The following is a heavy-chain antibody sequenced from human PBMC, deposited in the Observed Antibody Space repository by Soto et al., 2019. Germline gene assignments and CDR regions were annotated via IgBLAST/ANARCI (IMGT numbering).Heavy chain of an antibody. V-gene: IGHV4-34*01. D-gene: IGHD6-13*01. CDR3: ARLAVAAAVKGWFDP. Sequence: PSETLSLTCTVSGGSISTYYWSWIRQPPGKGLEWIGEINHSGSTNYNPSLKSRVTISVDTSKNQFSLKLSSVTAADTAVYYCARLAVAAAVKGWFDPWGQGTLVTVSS. CDR2: INHSGST. J-gene: IGHJ5*02. CDR1: GGSISTYY.